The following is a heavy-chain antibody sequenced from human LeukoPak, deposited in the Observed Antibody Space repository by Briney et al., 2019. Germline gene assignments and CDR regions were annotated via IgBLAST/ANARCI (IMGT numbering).Heavy chain of an antibody. Sequence: GGSLRLSCAASGFTLNNYNMNWVRQAPGRALEWVSSITSSGTYIFYADSVKGRFTISRDNAKNSLYLQMNSLGPEDTAVYYCARDPYSGNYGNYYYMDVWGKGTTVTISS. CDR2: ITSSGTYI. J-gene: IGHJ6*03. CDR3: ARDPYSGNYGNYYYMDV. D-gene: IGHD1-26*01. V-gene: IGHV3-21*01. CDR1: GFTLNNYN.